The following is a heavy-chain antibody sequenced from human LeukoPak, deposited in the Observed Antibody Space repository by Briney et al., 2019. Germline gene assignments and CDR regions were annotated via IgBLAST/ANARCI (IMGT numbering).Heavy chain of an antibody. V-gene: IGHV3-7*01. CDR3: ARGWDYSHDWYVWFDA. CDR2: IKQDGSEK. J-gene: IGHJ5*02. Sequence: PGGSLRLSCAVSGFTFSGYWMSWVRQAPGKGLECVANIKQDGSEKYYVDSVKGRFTISRDNARNSLYLQMDNLRAEDTAVYYCARGWDYSHDWYVWFDAWGQGTLVTVSS. CDR1: GFTFSGYW. D-gene: IGHD6-19*01.